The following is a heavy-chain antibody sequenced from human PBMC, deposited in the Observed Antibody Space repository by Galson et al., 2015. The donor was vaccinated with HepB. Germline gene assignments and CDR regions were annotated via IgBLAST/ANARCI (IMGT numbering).Heavy chain of an antibody. V-gene: IGHV3-30*04. CDR3: ARAPPRWRAFDI. CDR1: GFTFDNYA. J-gene: IGHJ3*02. D-gene: IGHD4-23*01. Sequence: SLRLSCAASGFTFDNYAMYWVRQAPGKGLERVADISYAGSNENYADSVKGRFTISRDNSKNTLYLQMNSLRAEDTAVYYCARAPPRWRAFDIWGQGTMVTVSS. CDR2: ISYAGSNE.